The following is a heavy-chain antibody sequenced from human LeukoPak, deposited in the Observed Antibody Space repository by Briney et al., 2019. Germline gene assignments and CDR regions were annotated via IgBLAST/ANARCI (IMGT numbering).Heavy chain of an antibody. CDR1: GFTFSSYA. CDR2: ISASGGST. J-gene: IGHJ4*02. D-gene: IGHD4-23*01. Sequence: PGGSLRLSCAASGFTFSSYAMRWVRQAPGKGLEWVSAISASGGSTYYEDSVKGRFTISRDNSKNTLYLQMNSLRAEDTAIYFCAKDRALRWLNHFDYWGQATLVTVPS. V-gene: IGHV3-23*01. CDR3: AKDRALRWLNHFDY.